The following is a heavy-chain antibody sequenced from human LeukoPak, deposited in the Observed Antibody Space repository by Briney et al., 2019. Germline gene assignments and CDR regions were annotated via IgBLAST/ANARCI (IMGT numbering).Heavy chain of an antibody. CDR3: ARVKWSSAWSGY. V-gene: IGHV3-48*01. CDR2: ISNSGSTV. Sequence: PGGSLRLSCAASGFTFSVYGVNWVRQAPGKGLEWVSYISNSGSTVTYADSVKGRFTISRDNAKNSLYLQMSSLRVEDTAVYYCARVKWSSAWSGYWGQGVLVTVSS. D-gene: IGHD6-19*01. J-gene: IGHJ4*02. CDR1: GFTFSVYG.